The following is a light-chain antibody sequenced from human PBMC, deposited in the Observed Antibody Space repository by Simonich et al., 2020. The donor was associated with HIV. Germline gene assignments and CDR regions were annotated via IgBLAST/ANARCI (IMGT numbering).Light chain of an antibody. CDR2: LNSDGSH. CDR3: QTWGTGIQV. J-gene: IGLJ3*02. CDR1: SGHSSYA. V-gene: IGLV4-69*01. Sequence: QLVLTQSPSASASLGALVKLTCTLSSGHSSYAIAWPQQQPEKGPRYLMKLNSDGSHSKGDGIPDRFSGSSSGAERYLTISSLQSEDEADYYCQTWGTGIQVFGGGTKLTVL.